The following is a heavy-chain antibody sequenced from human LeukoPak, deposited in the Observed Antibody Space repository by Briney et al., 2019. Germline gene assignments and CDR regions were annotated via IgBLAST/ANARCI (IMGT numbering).Heavy chain of an antibody. Sequence: GGSLRLSCAASGFTFINYWMHWVRQAPGKGLVWVSRINGDGSTISYADSVKGRFTVSRDNAKNTLYLQMNSLRAEDTAVYYCAKEAAAADFDYWGQGTLVTVSP. CDR1: GFTFINYW. J-gene: IGHJ4*02. CDR2: INGDGSTI. D-gene: IGHD6-13*01. V-gene: IGHV3-74*01. CDR3: AKEAAAADFDY.